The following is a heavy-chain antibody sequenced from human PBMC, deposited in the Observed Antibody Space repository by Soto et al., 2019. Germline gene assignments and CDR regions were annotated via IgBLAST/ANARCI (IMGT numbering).Heavy chain of an antibody. D-gene: IGHD3-10*01. CDR3: ARNYGPGYTFDY. Sequence: PSETLSLTCTVSGXSISSSDYYWGWIRQPPGKGLEWIGYIYYSGSASYHPSLKSRVTISVDTSKNQFSLKLSSVTAADTAVYYCARNYGPGYTFDYWGQGTLVTVSS. CDR1: GXSISSSDYY. V-gene: IGHV4-30-4*08. J-gene: IGHJ4*02. CDR2: IYYSGSA.